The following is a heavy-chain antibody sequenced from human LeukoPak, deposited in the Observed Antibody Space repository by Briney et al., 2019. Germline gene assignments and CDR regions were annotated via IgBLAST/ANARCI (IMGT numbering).Heavy chain of an antibody. D-gene: IGHD3-9*01. Sequence: GGSLRLSCSASGFTFSSYAMHWVRQAPGKGLEYVSAISSNGGSTYYADYVKGRFTISRDNSNNTLYLQMSSLRAEDTAVYYCVKDPSSYDILTGQPFFDYWGQGTLVTVSS. J-gene: IGHJ4*02. V-gene: IGHV3-64D*06. CDR1: GFTFSSYA. CDR2: ISSNGGST. CDR3: VKDPSSYDILTGQPFFDY.